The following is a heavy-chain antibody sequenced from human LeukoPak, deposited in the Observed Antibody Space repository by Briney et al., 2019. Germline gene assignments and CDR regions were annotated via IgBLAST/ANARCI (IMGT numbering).Heavy chain of an antibody. Sequence: GGSLRLSCAAIEFPFSSNAMNWVRQAPGKGLEWVSSINRGSTTIHYADSVKGRFTISRANARNSLYLEMNSLRDDDAAAYYCSIASYGQFESWGQGTLVTVSP. CDR1: EFPFSSNA. V-gene: IGHV3-48*02. CDR2: INRGSTTI. J-gene: IGHJ4*02. D-gene: IGHD5-18*01. CDR3: SIASYGQFES.